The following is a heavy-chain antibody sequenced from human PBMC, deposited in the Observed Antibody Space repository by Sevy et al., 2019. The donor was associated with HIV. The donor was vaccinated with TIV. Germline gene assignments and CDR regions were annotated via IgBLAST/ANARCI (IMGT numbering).Heavy chain of an antibody. Sequence: GGSLRLSCAASGFTVNSNYMPWVRQAPGKGLEGVSVIHSDDTTYHADSVKDRFTISRDNFKNTLYLHMSSLRAEDTAVYYCSRGKSGYGYALNYWGQGTLVTVSS. D-gene: IGHD5-18*01. J-gene: IGHJ4*02. CDR3: SRGKSGYGYALNY. CDR1: GFTVNSNY. CDR2: IHSDDTT. V-gene: IGHV3-66*01.